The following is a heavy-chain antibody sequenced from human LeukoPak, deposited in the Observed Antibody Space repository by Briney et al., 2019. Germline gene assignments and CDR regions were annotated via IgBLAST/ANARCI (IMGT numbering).Heavy chain of an antibody. J-gene: IGHJ4*02. CDR3: ARDGGVVVAAGIDY. V-gene: IGHV3-30-3*01. CDR2: ISYDGNEK. D-gene: IGHD2-15*01. Sequence: GGSLRLSCVASGFTFSSDAMHWVRQTPGKGLEWVAVISYDGNEKYQVDSVKGRFTISRDNSKNTLYLQMNSLRAEDTAVYYCARDGGVVVAAGIDYWGQGTLVTVSS. CDR1: GFTFSSDA.